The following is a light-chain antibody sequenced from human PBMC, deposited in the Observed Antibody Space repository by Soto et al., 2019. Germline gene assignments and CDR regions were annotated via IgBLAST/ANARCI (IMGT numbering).Light chain of an antibody. CDR2: GAS. CDR3: QQYANWPPLT. Sequence: VMSQAPATLCMTPGEGATLSCRASQNVYNNLAWYQQRPGQAPRLLIYGASTRATGIPARFSGSGSGTEFTLTISSLQSEDFAIYYCQQYANWPPLTSGGG. CDR1: QNVYNN. J-gene: IGKJ4*01. V-gene: IGKV3-15*01.